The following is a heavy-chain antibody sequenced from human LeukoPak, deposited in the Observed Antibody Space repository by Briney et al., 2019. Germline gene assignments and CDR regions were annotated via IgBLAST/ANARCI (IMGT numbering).Heavy chain of an antibody. CDR3: ARGGRIPILWYYYMDV. CDR2: INHSGST. V-gene: IGHV4-34*01. CDR1: GGSFSGYY. D-gene: IGHD2-21*01. Sequence: SETLSLTCAVYGGSFSGYYWSWLRQPPWKGLEWIGEINHSGSTNYNPSLKSRVTISVDTSKNQFSPKLSSVTAADTAVYYCARGGRIPILWYYYMDVWGKGTTVTVSS. J-gene: IGHJ6*03.